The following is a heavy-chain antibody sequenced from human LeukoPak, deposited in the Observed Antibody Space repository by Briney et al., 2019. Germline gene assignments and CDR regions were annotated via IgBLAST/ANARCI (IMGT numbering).Heavy chain of an antibody. CDR1: GFTFSSYG. CDR2: IWYDGSNK. CDR3: AKLGYCSSTSCPSFDY. Sequence: GRSLRLSCAASGFTFSSYGMHWVRQAPGKGLEWVAVIWYDGSNKYYADSVKGRFTIPRDNSKNTLYLQMNSLRAEDTAVYYCAKLGYCSSTSCPSFDYWGQGTLVTVSS. D-gene: IGHD2-2*01. V-gene: IGHV3-33*06. J-gene: IGHJ4*02.